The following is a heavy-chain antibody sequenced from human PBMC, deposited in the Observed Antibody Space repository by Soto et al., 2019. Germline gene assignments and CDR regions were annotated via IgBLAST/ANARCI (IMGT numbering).Heavy chain of an antibody. V-gene: IGHV4-59*01. D-gene: IGHD2-15*01. CDR2: IYYSGST. CDR3: AREVVYYFDY. Sequence: PSETLSLTCTFSGGSISSYYWSWIRQPPGKGLEWIGYIYYSGSTNYNPSLKSRVTISVDTSKNQFSLKLSSVTAADTAVYYCAREVVYYFDYWGQGTLVTVS. CDR1: GGSISSYY. J-gene: IGHJ4*02.